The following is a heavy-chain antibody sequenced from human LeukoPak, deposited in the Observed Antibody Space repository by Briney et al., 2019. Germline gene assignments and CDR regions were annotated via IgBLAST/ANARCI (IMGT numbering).Heavy chain of an antibody. CDR2: IYPGDSDT. CDR1: GYSFTSYW. Sequence: GESLKISCKGSGYSFTSYWIAWVRQMPGKGLEWMGIIYPGDSDTRYSPSFQGQVTISADKSISTAYLQWSSLRASDTAMYYCARTLIFYDSSGYFDYWGQGALVTV. D-gene: IGHD3-22*01. J-gene: IGHJ4*02. V-gene: IGHV5-51*01. CDR3: ARTLIFYDSSGYFDY.